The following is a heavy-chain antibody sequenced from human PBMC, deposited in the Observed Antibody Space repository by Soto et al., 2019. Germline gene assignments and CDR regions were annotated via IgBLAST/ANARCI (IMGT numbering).Heavy chain of an antibody. CDR1: GYFITSGYH. CDR2: IYHSGST. J-gene: IGHJ5*02. CDR3: ARLTGAAYCTGSSCNTNDL. D-gene: IGHD2-15*01. V-gene: IGHV4-38-2*01. Sequence: SETLSLTCAVSGYFITSGYHWGWIRQPPGKGLEWIGSIYHSGSTYYNPSLKSRITMSVDTSKNQFSLRLSSVTAADTAVYYCARLTGAAYCTGSSCNTNDLWRQGTLVTVSS.